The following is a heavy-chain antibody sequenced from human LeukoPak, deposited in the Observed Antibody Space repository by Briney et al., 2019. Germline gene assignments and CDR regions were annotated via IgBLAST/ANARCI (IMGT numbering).Heavy chain of an antibody. CDR1: GFTFDDYA. V-gene: IGHV3-30*04. CDR2: ISYDGSNK. D-gene: IGHD2-15*01. CDR3: ARFPQDIVAPFDAFDI. Sequence: GGSLRLSCAASGFTFDDYAMHWVRQAPGKGLEWVAVISYDGSNKYYADSVKGRFTISRDNSKNTLYLQMNSLRAEDTAVYYCARFPQDIVAPFDAFDIWGQGTMVTVSS. J-gene: IGHJ3*02.